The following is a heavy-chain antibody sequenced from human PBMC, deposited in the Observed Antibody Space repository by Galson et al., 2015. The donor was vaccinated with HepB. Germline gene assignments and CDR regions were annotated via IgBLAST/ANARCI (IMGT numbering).Heavy chain of an antibody. CDR1: GGSISSSSYY. Sequence: LSLTCTVSGGSISSSSYYWGWIRQPPGKGLEWIGSIYYSGSTYYNPSLKSRVTISVDTSKNQFSLKLSSVTAADTAVYYCARVGVVAATPVEFDYWGQGTLVTVSS. CDR3: ARVGVVAATPVEFDY. CDR2: IYYSGST. V-gene: IGHV4-39*07. J-gene: IGHJ4*02. D-gene: IGHD2-15*01.